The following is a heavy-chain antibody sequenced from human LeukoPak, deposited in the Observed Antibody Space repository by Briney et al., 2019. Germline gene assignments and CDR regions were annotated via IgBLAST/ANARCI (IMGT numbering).Heavy chain of an antibody. Sequence: GGSLRLSCAASGFTFSRYSMNWVRQAPGKGLEWISYISGNSNAITYADSVRGRFTISRDNSKNTLYLQMNSLRAEDTAVYYCARRGGKNYGDYVVYYYYMDVWGKGTTVTVSS. D-gene: IGHD4-17*01. CDR2: ISGNSNAI. V-gene: IGHV3-48*01. CDR1: GFTFSRYS. J-gene: IGHJ6*03. CDR3: ARRGGKNYGDYVVYYYYMDV.